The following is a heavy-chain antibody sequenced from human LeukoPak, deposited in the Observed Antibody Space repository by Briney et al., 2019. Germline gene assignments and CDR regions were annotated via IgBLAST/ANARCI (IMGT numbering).Heavy chain of an antibody. CDR3: ARDRSSGYSYGWWEVDAFDI. CDR1: GGSISSYY. CDR2: IYYSGST. D-gene: IGHD5-18*01. Sequence: SETLSLTCTVSGGSISSYYWSWIRQPPGKGLEWIGYIYYSGSTNYNPSLKSRVTISVDTSKNQFSLKLSSVTAADTAVYYCARDRSSGYSYGWWEVDAFDIWAKGQWSPSLQ. V-gene: IGHV4-59*01. J-gene: IGHJ3*02.